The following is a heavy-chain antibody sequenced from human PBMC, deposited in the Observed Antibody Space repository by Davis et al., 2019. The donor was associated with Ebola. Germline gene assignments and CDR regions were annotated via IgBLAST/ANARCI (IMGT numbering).Heavy chain of an antibody. CDR3: AKDVDYYYYMDV. CDR1: GLTFSSYS. J-gene: IGHJ6*03. Sequence: PGGSLRLSCAASGLTFSSYSMNWVRQAPGKGLEWVSSISSSSSYIYYADSVKGRFTSSRDNSKNTLYLQMNSLRAEDTAVYYCAKDVDYYYYMDVWGKGTTVTVSS. V-gene: IGHV3-21*04. CDR2: ISSSSSYI.